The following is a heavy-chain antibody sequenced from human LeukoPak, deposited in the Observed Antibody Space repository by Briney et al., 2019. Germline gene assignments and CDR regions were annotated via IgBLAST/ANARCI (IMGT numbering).Heavy chain of an antibody. D-gene: IGHD3-3*01. Sequence: PSETLSLTCSVSGGSIISSNYYWGWIRQPPGKGLEWIGSIYQSGSGSSYYNPSLKSRVTIFGDTSKNQFFLRLSSVTAADTAVYYCASTLRFLPYQRFDYWGQGTLVTVPS. CDR3: ASTLRFLPYQRFDY. CDR1: GGSIISSNYY. V-gene: IGHV4-39*01. CDR2: IYQSGSGSS. J-gene: IGHJ4*02.